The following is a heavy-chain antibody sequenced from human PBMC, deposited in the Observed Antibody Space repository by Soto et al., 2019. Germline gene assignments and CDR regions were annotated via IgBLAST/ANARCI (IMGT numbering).Heavy chain of an antibody. CDR3: AILAGLKFYYYYYMDV. D-gene: IGHD2-21*01. CDR1: GYTFTGYD. CDR2: ISTYKGNT. Sequence: QVQLVQSGAEVKKPGASVKVSCKASGYTFTGYDITWVRQAPGQGLEWVGWISTYKGNTDYAQNLQARVTMTTHTSTSTVYMDRRSLRSDDTAVYYCAILAGLKFYYYYYMDVWGEGTTVTVSS. J-gene: IGHJ6*03. V-gene: IGHV1-18*01.